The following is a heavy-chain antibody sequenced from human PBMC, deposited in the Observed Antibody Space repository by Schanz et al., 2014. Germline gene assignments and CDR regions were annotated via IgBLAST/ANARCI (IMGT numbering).Heavy chain of an antibody. CDR3: AKIERNED. D-gene: IGHD1-1*01. J-gene: IGHJ4*02. V-gene: IGHV3-23*04. CDR1: GFSVGNKY. Sequence: EVQLVESGGGLVQPGGSLRLSCAASGFSVGNKYMNWVRQAPGKGLEWVSAISGGGGTTYYADSVKGRFTISRDNSKNTLYLQMNSLRAEDTAVYFCAKIERNEDWGQGTLVTVSS. CDR2: ISGGGGTT.